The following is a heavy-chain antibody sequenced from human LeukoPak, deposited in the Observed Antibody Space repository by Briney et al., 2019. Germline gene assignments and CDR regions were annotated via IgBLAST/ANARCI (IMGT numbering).Heavy chain of an antibody. CDR3: ARGSPRVGFDY. CDR2: VYASGTT. V-gene: IGHV4-61*02. Sequence: SETLSLTCTVSRGSITSGTDYWTWIRQPAGKGLEWIGRVYASGTTNYNPSLKSRVTMSVDTSKNQFSLKLTSVTATDTAVYYCARGSPRVGFDYWGQGTLVTVSS. J-gene: IGHJ4*02. D-gene: IGHD2-15*01. CDR1: RGSITSGTDY.